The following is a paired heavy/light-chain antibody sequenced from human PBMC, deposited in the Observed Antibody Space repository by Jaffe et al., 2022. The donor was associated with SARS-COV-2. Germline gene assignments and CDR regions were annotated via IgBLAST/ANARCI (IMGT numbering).Light chain of an antibody. CDR3: QQFHNWPLT. CDR1: QSVASN. Sequence: EIVMTQSPATLSLSPGERATLSCRASQSVASNLAWYQQKPGQAPRLLIYEASTRATGIPARFSGSGSGTEFTLTINSLQSEDFAVYYCQQFHNWPLTFGGGTKVEIK. V-gene: IGKV3-15*01. CDR2: EAS. J-gene: IGKJ4*01.
Heavy chain of an antibody. D-gene: IGHD3-9*01. CDR1: GFAFSNYA. V-gene: IGHV3-23*01. Sequence: EVLLLESGGGLVQPGGSLRLSCAVSGFAFSNYAMTWVRQAPGKGLEWVSAISGSGDRTFDADSVQGRFTISRDNSKNTVFLQMNSLRAEDTAVYYCAKDLRLFDWSTAHWYFDLWGRGTLVTVSS. CDR3: AKDLRLFDWSTAHWYFDL. J-gene: IGHJ2*01. CDR2: ISGSGDRT.